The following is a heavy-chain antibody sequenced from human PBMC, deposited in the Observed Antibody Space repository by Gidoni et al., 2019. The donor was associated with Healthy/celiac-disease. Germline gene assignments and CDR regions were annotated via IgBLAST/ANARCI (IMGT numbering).Heavy chain of an antibody. D-gene: IGHD3-3*01. V-gene: IGHV4-34*01. CDR3: ARNNYDFWSGYYYYFDY. Sequence: QVQLQQWGAGLLKPSETLSLTCAVYGGSFSGYYWSWIRQPPGKGLEWIGEINHSGSTNYNPSLKSRVTISVDTSKNQFSLKLSSVTAADTAVYYCARNNYDFWSGYYYYFDYWGQGTLVTVSS. J-gene: IGHJ4*02. CDR1: GGSFSGYY. CDR2: INHSGST.